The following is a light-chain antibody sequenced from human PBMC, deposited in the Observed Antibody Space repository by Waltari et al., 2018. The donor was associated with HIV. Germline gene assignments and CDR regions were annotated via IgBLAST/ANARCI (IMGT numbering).Light chain of an antibody. CDR1: NSDFGSYDF. CDR3: SSWTSSTTLV. CDR2: DVR. V-gene: IGLV2-14*01. J-gene: IGLJ1*01. Sequence: QSALTQSASVSGSPGQSITISCTGTNSDFGSYDFVSWYQQYPGKAPRLIISDVRNRPSGISSRFSGSKYGYTASLTISGLRAEDEADYFCSSWTSSTTLVFGTGTMVTVL.